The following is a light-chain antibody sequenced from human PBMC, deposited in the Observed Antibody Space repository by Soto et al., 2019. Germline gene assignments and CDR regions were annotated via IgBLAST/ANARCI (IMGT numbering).Light chain of an antibody. Sequence: EIVLTQSPGTLSLSPGERATLSCRASQSASSSYLAWYQQKPGQAPRLLIYGASSRATGIPDRFSGSGSGADFTLTISRLEPEDFAVYSCQQYDTSPWTFGQGTKVDIK. CDR2: GAS. CDR1: QSASSSY. J-gene: IGKJ1*01. V-gene: IGKV3-20*01. CDR3: QQYDTSPWT.